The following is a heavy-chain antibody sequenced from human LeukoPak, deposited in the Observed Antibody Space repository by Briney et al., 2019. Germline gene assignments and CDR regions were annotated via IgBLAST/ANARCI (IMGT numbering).Heavy chain of an antibody. CDR1: GGSISSISYF. CDR3: ARHFQYYYDSIDY. Sequence: PSETLSLTCTVSGGSISSISYFWGWIRQPPGKGLEWIATIYYSGSTYYNPSLKSRVTISVDTSKNQFSLKLSSVTAADTAVYYCARHFQYYYDSIDYWGQGTLVTVSS. J-gene: IGHJ4*02. D-gene: IGHD3-22*01. CDR2: IYYSGST. V-gene: IGHV4-39*01.